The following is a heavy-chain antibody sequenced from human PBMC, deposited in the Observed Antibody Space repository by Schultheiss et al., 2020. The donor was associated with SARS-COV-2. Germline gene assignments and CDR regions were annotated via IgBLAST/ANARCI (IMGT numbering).Heavy chain of an antibody. CDR1: GGSVSRGSYY. J-gene: IGHJ5*02. V-gene: IGHV4-61*02. CDR2: VYTSGST. Sequence: SQTLSLTCTVSGGSVSRGSYYWSWIRQPPGKGLEWVGRVYTSGSTYYNPSLKSRVTISVDTSKNQFSLKLTSVTAADTAMYYCARYYYDGTGDNWFDPWGQGTLVTVSS. CDR3: ARYYYDGTGDNWFDP. D-gene: IGHD3-22*01.